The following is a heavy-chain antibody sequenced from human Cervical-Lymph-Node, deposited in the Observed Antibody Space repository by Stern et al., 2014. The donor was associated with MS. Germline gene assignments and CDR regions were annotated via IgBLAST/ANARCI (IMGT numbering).Heavy chain of an antibody. V-gene: IGHV1-2*02. CDR2: ISPKNGDT. J-gene: IGHJ6*02. CDR1: GFTFTNYY. Sequence: QVQLVESGAEVKKPGASVQVSCKASGFTFTNYYIHWLRQAHGQRPERMGRISPKNGDTNYAPQFQGRVTITRDKSVGLLFLVVTGLRFVDTAVYYCAENMDVWGQGTMVTVSS. CDR3: AENMDV.